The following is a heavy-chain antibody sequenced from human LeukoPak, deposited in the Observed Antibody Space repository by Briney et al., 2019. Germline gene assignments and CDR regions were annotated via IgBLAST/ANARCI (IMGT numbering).Heavy chain of an antibody. CDR1: GGTFSSYA. D-gene: IGHD3-9*01. CDR3: ARGGVNFDWLLYDGFDY. Sequence: GSSVKVPCKASGGTFSSYAISWVRQAPGQGLEWMGGIIPIFGTANYAQKFQGRVTITADESTSTAYMELSSLRSEDTAVYYCARGGVNFDWLLYDGFDYWGQGTLVTVSS. CDR2: IIPIFGTA. V-gene: IGHV1-69*01. J-gene: IGHJ4*02.